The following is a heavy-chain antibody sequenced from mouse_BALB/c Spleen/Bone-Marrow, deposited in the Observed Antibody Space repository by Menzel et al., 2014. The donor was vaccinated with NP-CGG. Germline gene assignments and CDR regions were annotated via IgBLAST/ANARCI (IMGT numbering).Heavy chain of an antibody. CDR1: GFTFSTYG. V-gene: IGHV5-6*01. CDR2: ISSGDGYT. Sequence: EVQVVESGGDLVKPGGSLKLSCAASGFTFSTYGMSWVRQTPDKRLEWVATISSGDGYTYYPDSVKGRFTISRDNANNTLYLQMSSLKSEDTAMYYCTRQRNWDHYAMDYWGQGTSVTVSS. J-gene: IGHJ4*01. D-gene: IGHD4-1*01. CDR3: TRQRNWDHYAMDY.